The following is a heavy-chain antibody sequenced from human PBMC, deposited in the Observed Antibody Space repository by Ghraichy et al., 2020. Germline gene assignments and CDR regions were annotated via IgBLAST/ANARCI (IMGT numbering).Heavy chain of an antibody. CDR3: ARDAGLVRGDPYNWFDP. CDR1: GGSISSSNHY. V-gene: IGHV4-39*07. D-gene: IGHD3-10*01. CDR2: MYYTGST. J-gene: IGHJ5*02. Sequence: SQTLSLTCTVSGGSISSSNHYWGWIRQPPGKGLEWIGTMYYTGSTYYNPSLKSRVTISVGTSKNQFSLKLSSVTAADTAVYYCARDAGLVRGDPYNWFDPWGQGTLVTIAS.